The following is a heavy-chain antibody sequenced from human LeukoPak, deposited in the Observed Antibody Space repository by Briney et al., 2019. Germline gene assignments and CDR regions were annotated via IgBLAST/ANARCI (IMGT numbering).Heavy chain of an antibody. CDR1: GGSISNYY. CDR2: IYHTGST. V-gene: IGHV4-59*01. D-gene: IGHD3-22*01. CDR3: AGGGDSGGYYYPMFDY. J-gene: IGHJ4*02. Sequence: SETLSLTCTVSGGSISNYYWSWIRQPPGKGLEWFGYIYHTGSTNYNPSLKSRVTISVDTSKNQFTLRLSSVTAADTAVYYCAGGGDSGGYYYPMFDYWGQGTLVTVSS.